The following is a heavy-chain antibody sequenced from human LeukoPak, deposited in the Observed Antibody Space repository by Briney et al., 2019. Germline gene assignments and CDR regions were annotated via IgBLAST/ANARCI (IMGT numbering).Heavy chain of an antibody. CDR3: ARVLSKNSGYYDY. J-gene: IGHJ4*02. CDR1: GFTFSSYG. D-gene: IGHD3-22*01. V-gene: IGHV3-33*01. CDR2: IWYDGSNK. Sequence: GGSLRLSCAASGFTFSSYGMHWVRQAPGKGLEWVSVIWYDGSNKYYADSVKGRFTISRDNSKNTLYLQMNSLRAEDTAVYYCARVLSKNSGYYDYWGQGTLVTVSS.